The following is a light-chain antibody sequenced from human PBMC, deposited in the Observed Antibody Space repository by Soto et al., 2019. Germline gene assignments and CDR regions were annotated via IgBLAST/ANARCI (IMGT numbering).Light chain of an antibody. J-gene: IGKJ1*01. Sequence: DIVMTQSPDSLAVSLGERATINCKSSQTVLYSSNNMDCLAWYQQKPGQPPKLLIYCASTRESGVPDRFRGSGSGTDFTLTISSLQAEDVAVYYCQQYFDSPRTFGQGTMVEIK. CDR2: CAS. CDR1: QTVLYSSNNMDC. CDR3: QQYFDSPRT. V-gene: IGKV4-1*01.